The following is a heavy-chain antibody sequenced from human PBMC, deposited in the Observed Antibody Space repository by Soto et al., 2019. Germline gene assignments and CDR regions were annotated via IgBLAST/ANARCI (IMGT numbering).Heavy chain of an antibody. D-gene: IGHD6-6*01. CDR1: GYTFFTYG. CDR3: ARKSSSSSWFDL. J-gene: IGHJ5*02. V-gene: IGHV1-18*01. CDR2: ISTYDGNT. Sequence: QVQLVQSGAEVKKPGASVKVSCKASGYTFFTYGITWVRQAPGQGLEWMGWISTYDGNTDYAQKLQGRVTMTTDTSTRTAYMELRSLRSDDTAVYYCARKSSSSSWFDLWGQGTLVTVSS.